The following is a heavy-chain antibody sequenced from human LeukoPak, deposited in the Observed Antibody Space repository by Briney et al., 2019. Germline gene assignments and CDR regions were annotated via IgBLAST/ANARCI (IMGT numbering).Heavy chain of an antibody. V-gene: IGHV3-74*01. D-gene: IGHD3-16*01. CDR3: ATGGAQHYDY. J-gene: IGHJ4*02. CDR1: GLTFSSYW. Sequence: GGSLRLSCAASGLTFSSYWMHWVRQAPGKGLVWVSRINSDGSSTIYVDSVKGRFTISRDNAKNTVVLQMNSLTAEDTAVYFCATGGAQHYDYWGQGTVVTVSS. CDR2: INSDGSST.